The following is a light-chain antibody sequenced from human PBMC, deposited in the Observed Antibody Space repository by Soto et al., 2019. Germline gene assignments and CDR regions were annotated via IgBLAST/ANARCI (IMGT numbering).Light chain of an antibody. V-gene: IGKV1-5*03. J-gene: IGKJ4*01. CDR2: KAS. CDR1: QTISSW. Sequence: DIQMTQSPSTLSGSVGDRVTITCRASQTISSWLAWYQQKPGKAPKLLIYKASTLKSGVPSRFSGSGSGTEFTLTISSLQPDDFATYYCQQYYDLPLTFGGGTRVEIK. CDR3: QQYYDLPLT.